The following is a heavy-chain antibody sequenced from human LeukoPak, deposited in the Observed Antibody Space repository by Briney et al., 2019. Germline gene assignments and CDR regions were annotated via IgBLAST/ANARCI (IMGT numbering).Heavy chain of an antibody. CDR1: GGPISSSSYY. Sequence: SETLSLTCTVSGGPISSSSYYWGWIRQPPGKGLEWIGSIYYSGSTYYNPSLKSRVTISVDTSKNQFSLKLSSVTAADTAVYYCARHRSYCSGGSCHYWYFDLWGRGTLVTVSS. J-gene: IGHJ2*01. D-gene: IGHD2-15*01. CDR2: IYYSGST. CDR3: ARHRSYCSGGSCHYWYFDL. V-gene: IGHV4-39*01.